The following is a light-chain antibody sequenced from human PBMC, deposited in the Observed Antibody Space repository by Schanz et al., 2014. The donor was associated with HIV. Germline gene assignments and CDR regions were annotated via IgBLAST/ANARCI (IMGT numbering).Light chain of an antibody. J-gene: IGLJ3*02. CDR3: ASWDDSLKGPV. Sequence: QSVLTQPPSVSGTPGQRVTISCSGSTSNIGRYTVNWYQHLPGTAPKFLIYSNSQRPSGVPDRFSGSGSGASASLAISGLQSEDEADYYCASWDDSLKGPVFGGGTKLTVL. CDR2: SNS. CDR1: TSNIGRYT. V-gene: IGLV1-44*01.